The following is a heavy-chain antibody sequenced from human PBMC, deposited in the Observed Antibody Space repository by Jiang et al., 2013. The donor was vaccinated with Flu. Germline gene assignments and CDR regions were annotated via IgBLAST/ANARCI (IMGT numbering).Heavy chain of an antibody. V-gene: IGHV4-4*02. CDR3: ARGGGYCSGGSCPRYYFDY. CDR2: VYHSGST. D-gene: IGHD2-15*01. Sequence: SISSSNWWSWVRPAPTEGAWSGLGKVYHSGSTNYNPSLKSRVTISVDKSKNQFSLKLSSVTAADTAVYYCARGGGYCSGGSCPRYYFDYWGQGTLVTVSS. CDR1: SISSSNW. J-gene: IGHJ4*02.